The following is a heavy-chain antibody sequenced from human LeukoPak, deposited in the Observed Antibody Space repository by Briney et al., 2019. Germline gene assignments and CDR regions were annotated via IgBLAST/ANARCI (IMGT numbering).Heavy chain of an antibody. CDR1: GGSSSGYY. V-gene: IGHV4-34*01. Sequence: SETLSLTCAVYGGSSSGYYWSWIRQPPGKGLEWIGEINHSGSTNYNPSLKSRVTISVDTSKNQFSLKLSSVTAADTAVYYCARGGSSWYRRWFDPWGQGTLVTVSS. D-gene: IGHD6-13*01. CDR3: ARGGSSWYRRWFDP. J-gene: IGHJ5*02. CDR2: INHSGST.